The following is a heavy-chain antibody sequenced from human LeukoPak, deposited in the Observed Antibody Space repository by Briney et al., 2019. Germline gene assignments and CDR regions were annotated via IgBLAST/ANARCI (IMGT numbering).Heavy chain of an antibody. CDR1: GGSISSGSYY. CDR2: IYTSGST. Sequence: PSQTLSLTCTVSGGSISSGSYYWSWIRQPAGKGLEWIGRIYTSGSTNYNPSLKSRVTISVDTSKNQFSLKLSSVTAADTAVYYCARVTATTERRYYYYGMDVWGQGTTVTVSS. J-gene: IGHJ6*02. D-gene: IGHD4-11*01. V-gene: IGHV4-61*02. CDR3: ARVTATTERRYYYYGMDV.